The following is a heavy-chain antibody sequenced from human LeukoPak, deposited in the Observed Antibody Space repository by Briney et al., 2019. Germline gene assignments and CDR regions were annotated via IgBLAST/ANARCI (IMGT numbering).Heavy chain of an antibody. D-gene: IGHD1-26*01. J-gene: IGHJ4*02. CDR1: GFTLSSYS. CDR3: ARGSGSSVY. Sequence: PGGSLRLSCAASGFTLSSYSMNWVRQAPGKGPEWVSYISPTGSTIYYADSVRGRFTISRDNAKNSLYLQMDSLRAEDTAVYYCARGSGSSVYWGQGTLVTVSS. CDR2: ISPTGSTI. V-gene: IGHV3-48*04.